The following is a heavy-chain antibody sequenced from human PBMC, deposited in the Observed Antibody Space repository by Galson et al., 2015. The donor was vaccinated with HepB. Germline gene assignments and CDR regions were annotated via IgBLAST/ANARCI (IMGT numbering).Heavy chain of an antibody. CDR3: ASRAPCSGGSCYPLYYGMDV. V-gene: IGHV3-48*02. CDR2: ISRGSSSI. D-gene: IGHD2-15*01. J-gene: IGHJ6*02. CDR1: GFTFSTSS. Sequence: SLRLSCAASGFTFSTSSMHWVRQAPGKGREWVSYISRGSSSIYYADSVKGRFTISRDNAKNSLYLQMNSLRDEDTAVYYCASRAPCSGGSCYPLYYGMDVWGQGTTVTVSS.